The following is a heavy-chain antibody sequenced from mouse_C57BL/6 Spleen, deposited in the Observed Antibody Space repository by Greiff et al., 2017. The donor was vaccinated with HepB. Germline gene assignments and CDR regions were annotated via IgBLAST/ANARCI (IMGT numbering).Heavy chain of an antibody. Sequence: EVQLVESGGDLVKPGGSLKLSCAASGFTFSSYGMSWVRQTPDKRLEWVATISSGGSYTYYPDSVKGRFTISRDNAKNTLYLQMSSLKSEDTAMYYCARNHVDGYYDAMDYWGQGTSVTVSS. CDR2: ISSGGSYT. V-gene: IGHV5-6*01. CDR3: ARNHVDGYYDAMDY. J-gene: IGHJ4*01. D-gene: IGHD2-3*01. CDR1: GFTFSSYG.